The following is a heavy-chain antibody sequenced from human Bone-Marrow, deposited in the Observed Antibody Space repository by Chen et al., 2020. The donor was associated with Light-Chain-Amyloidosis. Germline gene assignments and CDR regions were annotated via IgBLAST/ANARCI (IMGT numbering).Heavy chain of an antibody. J-gene: IGHJ4*02. Sequence: VQLEQSGPEVKKPGASLKISCKGSGYTFPNYWIGWVRQMPGKGLEWMGVIYPDDSDARYSPSFEGQVTISADKSITTAYLQWRSLKASDTAMYYCARRRDGYNFDYWGQGTLVTVSS. CDR1: GYTFPNYW. D-gene: IGHD5-12*01. V-gene: IGHV5-51*01. CDR2: IYPDDSDA. CDR3: ARRRDGYNFDY.